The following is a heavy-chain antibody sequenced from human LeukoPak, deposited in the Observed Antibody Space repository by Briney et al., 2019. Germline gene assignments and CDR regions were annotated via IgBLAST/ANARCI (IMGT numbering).Heavy chain of an antibody. CDR3: ARDRGGGPGPSYYFDY. Sequence: GGSLRLSCAASGFTFSSYWMHWVRQAPGKGLVRVSRINSDGSSTIYANSVKGRFTISRDNAKNTLYVQMNSLRVEDTAVYYCARDRGGGPGPSYYFDYWGQGTLVTVSS. CDR1: GFTFSSYW. D-gene: IGHD1-14*01. CDR2: INSDGSST. V-gene: IGHV3-74*01. J-gene: IGHJ4*02.